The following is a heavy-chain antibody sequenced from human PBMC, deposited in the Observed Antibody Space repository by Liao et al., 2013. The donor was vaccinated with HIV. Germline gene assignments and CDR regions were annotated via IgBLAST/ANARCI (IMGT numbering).Heavy chain of an antibody. CDR3: AREPLGIFYYYYYMDV. CDR1: GGSVSSGNYY. V-gene: IGHV4-61*02. CDR2: IYTSGST. J-gene: IGHJ6*03. Sequence: QVQLQESGPGLVKPSQTLSLTCTVSGGSVSSGNYYWSWIRQPAGKGLEWIGRIYTSGSTNYNPSLKSRVTISVDTSKNQFSLKLSSVTAADTAVYYCAREPLGIFYYYYYMDVWGERTTVTVSS. D-gene: IGHD7-27*01.